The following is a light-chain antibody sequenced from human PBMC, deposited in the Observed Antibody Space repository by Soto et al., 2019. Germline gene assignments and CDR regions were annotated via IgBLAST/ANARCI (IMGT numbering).Light chain of an antibody. CDR3: QQYGSSPRT. CDR1: QSVSSSY. V-gene: IGKV3-20*01. Sequence: EIVLTQSPGTLSLSPGERATLSCRASQSVSSSYLAWFQQKPGQAPRLLIYGVSTRATGIPDRFSGSGSGTDFILTIRRLEPEDFAVYYCQQYGSSPRTFGRGTKLEI. J-gene: IGKJ2*01. CDR2: GVS.